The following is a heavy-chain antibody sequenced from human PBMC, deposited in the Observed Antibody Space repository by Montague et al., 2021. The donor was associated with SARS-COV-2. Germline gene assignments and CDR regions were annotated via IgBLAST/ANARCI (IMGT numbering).Heavy chain of an antibody. CDR3: ATNKYCTLHDCLHGRHYFDH. J-gene: IGHJ4*02. Sequence: SLRLSCAASGFDFFNFDMVWVRQAPGRGLEWISDISSSGATILYADSLKGRFTISRDNIQKSLYLQMNSLRAEDTAVYYCATNKYCTLHDCLHGRHYFDHWGQGTLVTVSS. CDR1: GFDFFNFD. V-gene: IGHV3-48*03. CDR2: ISSSGATI. D-gene: IGHD2-8*01.